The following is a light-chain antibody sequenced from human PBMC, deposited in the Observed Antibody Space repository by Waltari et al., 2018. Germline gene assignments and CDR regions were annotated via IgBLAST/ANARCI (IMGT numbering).Light chain of an antibody. J-gene: IGKJ4*01. CDR3: QQYYSTPLT. CDR2: WAS. CDR1: VLYSSNNQNY. V-gene: IGKV4-1*01. Sequence: VLYSSNNQNYLACYQQKPGPPPKLLIYWASTRESAVPDRFSGSGSGTAFTLTISILQAEDLAVYYCQQYYSTPLTFGGGTKVEIK.